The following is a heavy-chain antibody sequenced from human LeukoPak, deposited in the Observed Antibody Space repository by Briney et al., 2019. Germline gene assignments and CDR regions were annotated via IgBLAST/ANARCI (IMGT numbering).Heavy chain of an antibody. CDR3: ARVNSSGWYRSFDY. Sequence: SETLSLTCTVSGGSISSYYWSWIRQPPGKGLEWIGYIYYSGSTNYNPSLKSRVTISVDTSKNQFSLKLSSVTAADTAAYYCARVNSSGWYRSFDYWGQGTLVTVSS. CDR2: IYYSGST. J-gene: IGHJ4*02. CDR1: GGSISSYY. D-gene: IGHD6-19*01. V-gene: IGHV4-59*01.